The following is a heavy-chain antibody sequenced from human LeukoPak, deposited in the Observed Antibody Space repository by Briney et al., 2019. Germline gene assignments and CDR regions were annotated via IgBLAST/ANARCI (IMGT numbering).Heavy chain of an antibody. CDR1: GGSISSYY. V-gene: IGHV4-59*08. CDR3: ARHVGIIAPYFDC. Sequence: SETLSLTCTVSGGSISSYYWSWIRQPPGKGPEWIGSVHYSGSTYYNPSVKSRVTISVDTSKTKFSLKLSSVTAADTAVYYCARHVGIIAPYFDCWGQGTLVTVSS. CDR2: VHYSGST. D-gene: IGHD3-10*01. J-gene: IGHJ4*02.